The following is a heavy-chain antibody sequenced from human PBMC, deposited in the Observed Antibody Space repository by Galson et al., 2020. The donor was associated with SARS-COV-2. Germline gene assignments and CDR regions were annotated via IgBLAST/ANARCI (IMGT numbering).Heavy chain of an antibody. CDR2: NKSKTDGGTT. V-gene: IGHV3-15*01. CDR3: TTDGVVGAIRYYYYYYGMDV. D-gene: IGHD1-26*01. CDR1: GFTISNAW. J-gene: IGHJ6*02. Sequence: GASQNISCAASGFTISNAWMSWVRQAPGKGLEWVGRNKSKTDGGTTDYAAPVKGRFTISRDDSKNTLYLQMNSLKTEDTAVYYCTTDGVVGAIRYYYYYYGMDVWGQGTTVTVSS.